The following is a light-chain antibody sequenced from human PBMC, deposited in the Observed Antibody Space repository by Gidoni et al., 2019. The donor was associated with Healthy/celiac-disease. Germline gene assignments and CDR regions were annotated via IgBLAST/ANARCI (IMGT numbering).Light chain of an antibody. Sequence: EIVLTQSPATLSLSPGERATLSCRASQSVSSYLAWYQQKPGQAPRLLIYDASNRATGIPARFSCSGSGTDFTLTISSIEPEDFAVYYCQQRSNWPMYTFXXXTKLEIK. CDR3: QQRSNWPMYT. CDR1: QSVSSY. J-gene: IGKJ2*01. V-gene: IGKV3-11*01. CDR2: DAS.